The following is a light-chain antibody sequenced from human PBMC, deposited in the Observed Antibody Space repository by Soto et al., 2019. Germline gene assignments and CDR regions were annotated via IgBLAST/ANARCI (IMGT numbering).Light chain of an antibody. CDR1: QSVSDN. V-gene: IGKV3-11*01. J-gene: IGKJ5*01. Sequence: EVVMTQSPATLSVSPGERATLSCWASQSVSDNLAWYQQKPGQAPRLLIFGASNRATGIPARFSGSGSGTDFTLTISSLEPEDFAVYYCQQRSTWPPITFGQGTRLEIK. CDR2: GAS. CDR3: QQRSTWPPIT.